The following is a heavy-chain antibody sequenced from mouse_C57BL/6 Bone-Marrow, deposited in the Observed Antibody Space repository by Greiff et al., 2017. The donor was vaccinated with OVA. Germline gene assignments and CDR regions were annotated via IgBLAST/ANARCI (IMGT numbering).Heavy chain of an antibody. Sequence: EVKLVESGGGLVQPGGSLSLSCAASGFTFTDYYMSWVRQPPGKALEWLGFIRNTANGYTTAYSSSVKGRFTISRDTSQSILYLQVNALRAEDSATYYCARFFAPSTTVVGKDWYFDVWGTGTTVTVSS. CDR1: GFTFTDYY. D-gene: IGHD1-1*01. V-gene: IGHV7-3*01. J-gene: IGHJ1*03. CDR3: ARFFAPSTTVVGKDWYFDV. CDR2: IRNTANGYTT.